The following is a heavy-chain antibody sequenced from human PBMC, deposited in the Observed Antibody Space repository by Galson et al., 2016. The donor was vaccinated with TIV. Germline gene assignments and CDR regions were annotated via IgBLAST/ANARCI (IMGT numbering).Heavy chain of an antibody. CDR2: ITGSGIST. J-gene: IGHJ4*02. V-gene: IGHV3-23*01. Sequence: SLRLSCAASGFTFSSYAMSWVRQAPGKGLEWVSIITGSGISTYYADSVKGRFTISRDNSKNTLYLRLNSLRADDTAVYYCAKDFGGPVGPATGSFDYWGQGTLVTVSS. CDR3: AKDFGGPVGPATGSFDY. D-gene: IGHD1-26*01. CDR1: GFTFSSYA.